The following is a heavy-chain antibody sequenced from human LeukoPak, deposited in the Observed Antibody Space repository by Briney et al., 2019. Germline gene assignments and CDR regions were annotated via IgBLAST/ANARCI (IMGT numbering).Heavy chain of an antibody. Sequence: SGGSLRLSCAASGFTFSSYEMNWVRQAPGKGLEWVSYISSSGSTIYYADSVKGRFTISRDNAKNSLYLQMNSLRAEDTAVYYCARGLGVPSPRDLPHWGQGTLVTVSS. D-gene: IGHD3-16*01. J-gene: IGHJ4*02. CDR3: ARGLGVPSPRDLPH. V-gene: IGHV3-48*03. CDR2: ISSSGSTI. CDR1: GFTFSSYE.